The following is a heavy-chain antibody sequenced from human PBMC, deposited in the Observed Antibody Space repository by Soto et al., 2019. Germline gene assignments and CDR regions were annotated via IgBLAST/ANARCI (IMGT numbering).Heavy chain of an antibody. CDR3: ARVSLDHSNWFDP. V-gene: IGHV4-30-4*01. CDR1: GGSISSGDYY. Sequence: QVQLQESGPGLVKPSQTLSLTCTVSGGSISSGDYYWSWIRQPPGKGLEWIGYIYYSGSTYYNPCPMSRVTISVDTSKNQFSLKLSTLTAADTAVYYCARVSLDHSNWFDPWGQGTLVTVSS. CDR2: IYYSGST. J-gene: IGHJ5*02.